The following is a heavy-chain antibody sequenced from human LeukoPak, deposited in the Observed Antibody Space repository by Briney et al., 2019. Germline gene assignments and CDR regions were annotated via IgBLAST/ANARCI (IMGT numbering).Heavy chain of an antibody. CDR1: GYTFTGYY. J-gene: IGHJ4*02. V-gene: IGHV1-2*04. CDR3: ARAELRLGDPFDY. Sequence: ASVKVSCKASGYTFTGYYMHWVRQAPGQGLEWMGWINPNSGGTNYAQKFQGWVTMTRDTSISTAYMELSRLRSDDTAVYYCARAELRLGDPFDYWGQGTLVTVSS. CDR2: INPNSGGT. D-gene: IGHD3-16*01.